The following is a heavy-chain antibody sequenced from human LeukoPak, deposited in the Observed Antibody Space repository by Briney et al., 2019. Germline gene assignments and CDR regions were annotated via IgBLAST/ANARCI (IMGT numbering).Heavy chain of an antibody. CDR2: MFDAVST. CDR1: GASTASHY. J-gene: IGHJ4*02. Sequence: SEILSLTCTVSGASTASHYWTWLRQPPGKELEWIAYMFDAVSTKSNPSLKSRLTLSVDTSKKQLSLRLSSVTAADTAVYYCATIKRGSTYGYFDFWGQGIKVTVSS. D-gene: IGHD5-18*01. V-gene: IGHV4-59*11. CDR3: ATIKRGSTYGYFDF.